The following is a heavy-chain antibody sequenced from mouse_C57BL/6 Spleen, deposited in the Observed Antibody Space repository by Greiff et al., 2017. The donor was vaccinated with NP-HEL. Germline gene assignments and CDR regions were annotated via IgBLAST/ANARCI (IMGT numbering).Heavy chain of an antibody. CDR3: ARGGIYYGNYFDY. V-gene: IGHV1-47*01. CDR2: FHPYNDDT. J-gene: IGHJ2*01. D-gene: IGHD2-1*01. CDR1: GYTFTTYP. Sequence: QVQLKESGAELVKPGASVKMSCKASGYTFTTYPIEWVKQNHGKSLEWIGNFHPYNDDTKYNEKFKGKATLTVEKSSSTVYLELSRLTSDDSAVYYCARGGIYYGNYFDYWGQGTTLTVSS.